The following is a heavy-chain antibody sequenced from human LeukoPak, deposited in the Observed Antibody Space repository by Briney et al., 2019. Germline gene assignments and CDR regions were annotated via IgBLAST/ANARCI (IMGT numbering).Heavy chain of an antibody. CDR3: ATDRYYYGSGSYYLVY. V-gene: IGHV1-24*01. J-gene: IGHJ4*02. CDR1: GYTLTELS. CDR2: FDPEDGET. D-gene: IGHD3-10*01. Sequence: ASVKVSCKVSGYTLTELSMHWVRQAPGKGREWMGGFDPEDGETIYAQKFQGRVTMTEDTSTDTAYMELSSLRSEDTAVYYCATDRYYYGSGSYYLVYWGQGTLVTVSS.